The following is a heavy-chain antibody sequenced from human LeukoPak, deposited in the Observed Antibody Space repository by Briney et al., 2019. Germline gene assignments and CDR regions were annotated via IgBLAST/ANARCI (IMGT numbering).Heavy chain of an antibody. D-gene: IGHD7-27*01. Sequence: HAMSWVRQAPGXGLEWVSTIDRSGDDTYYRDSVKGRFTISRDNSKSTLYLQMYSLRAEDTAIYYCAKGGDELDYWGQGTLVTVSS. CDR3: AKGGDELDY. J-gene: IGHJ4*02. V-gene: IGHV3-23*01. CDR1: HA. CDR2: IDRSGDDT.